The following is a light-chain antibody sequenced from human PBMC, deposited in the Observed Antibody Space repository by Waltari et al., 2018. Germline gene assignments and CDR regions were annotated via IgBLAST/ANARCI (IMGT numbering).Light chain of an antibody. V-gene: IGKV1-5*03. Sequence: CRASQSISYWLAWYQQKPGQAPKLLIYRASNLIDGVPSRFSGRGAWTEFTLTIDSLQPDDFATYFCQQNSGSPPWTFGQGTKVEIK. CDR3: QQNSGSPPWT. CDR2: RAS. CDR1: QSISYW. J-gene: IGKJ1*01.